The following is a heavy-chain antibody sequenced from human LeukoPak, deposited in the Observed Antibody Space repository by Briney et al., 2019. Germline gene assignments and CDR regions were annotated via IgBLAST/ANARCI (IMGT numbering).Heavy chain of an antibody. D-gene: IGHD3-22*01. Sequence: SETLSLTCTVSGASITSDNYYWSWIRQHPGKGLEWIGYIRYSGSTYHNPSLKSRLAISVDTSRNQFSLDLSSVTAADTAVYHCARGFYYDNYMDVWGNGTTVTVSS. J-gene: IGHJ6*03. CDR1: GASITSDNYY. V-gene: IGHV4-31*03. CDR2: IRYSGST. CDR3: ARGFYYDNYMDV.